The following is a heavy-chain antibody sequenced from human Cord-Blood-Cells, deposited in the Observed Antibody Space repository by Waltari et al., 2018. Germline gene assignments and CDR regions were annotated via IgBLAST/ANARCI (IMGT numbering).Heavy chain of an antibody. J-gene: IGHJ3*02. V-gene: IGHV1-2*02. CDR3: ARGGNHDAFDI. D-gene: IGHD3-16*01. CDR1: GYTFTGYY. Sequence: QVQLVQSGAEVKKPGASVKVSCKASGYTFTGYYMHWGRQGPGQGLEWMGWMNPKSGGTNYAQKFQGRVTMTRDTSISTAYMELSRLRSDDTAVYYCARGGNHDAFDIWGQGTMVTVSS. CDR2: MNPKSGGT.